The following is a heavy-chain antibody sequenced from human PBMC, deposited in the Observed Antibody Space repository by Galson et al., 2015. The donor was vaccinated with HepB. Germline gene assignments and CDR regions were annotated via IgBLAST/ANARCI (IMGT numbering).Heavy chain of an antibody. J-gene: IGHJ2*01. V-gene: IGHV3-7*03. Sequence: SLRLSCAASGFTFNSFWMQWVRQAPGKGLEWVANIKEDGTEKYYVGSVKGRFTISRDNAKNSLYLQMNSLRVEDTAVYYCARAYFDLWGRGSLVTVSS. CDR3: ARAYFDL. CDR1: GFTFNSFW. CDR2: IKEDGTEK.